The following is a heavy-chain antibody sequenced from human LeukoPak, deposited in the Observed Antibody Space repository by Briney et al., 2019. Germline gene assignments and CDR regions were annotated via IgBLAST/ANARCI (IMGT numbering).Heavy chain of an antibody. CDR1: GGTFSSYA. D-gene: IGHD3-10*01. CDR3: ARVEGYGSGPFDY. V-gene: IGHV1-69*13. CDR2: IIPIFGTA. Sequence: ASVKVSCKASGGTFSSYAISWVRQAPGQGLEWMGGIIPIFGTANYAQKFQGRVTITADESTSTAYMELSSLRSEDTAVYYCARVEGYGSGPFDYWGQGTLVTVSS. J-gene: IGHJ4*02.